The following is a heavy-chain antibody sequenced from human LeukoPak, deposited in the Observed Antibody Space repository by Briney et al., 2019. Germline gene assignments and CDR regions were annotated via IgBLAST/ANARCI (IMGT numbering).Heavy chain of an antibody. D-gene: IGHD6-19*01. J-gene: IGHJ4*02. CDR1: GFTFSSYA. CDR3: AKTPLAVAPGDFFDY. CDR2: ISYDGSNK. V-gene: IGHV3-30*04. Sequence: PGGSLRLSCAASGFTFSSYAMHWVRQAPGKGLEWVAVISYDGSNKYYADSVKGRFTISRDNSKNTLYLQMNSLRADDTAVYYCAKTPLAVAPGDFFDYWGQGTLVTVSS.